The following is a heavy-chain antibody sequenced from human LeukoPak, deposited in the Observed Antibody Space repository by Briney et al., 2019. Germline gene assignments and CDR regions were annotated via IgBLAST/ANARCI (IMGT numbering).Heavy chain of an antibody. Sequence: GGSLRLSCAASGFTVSSNYMRWVRQAPGKGQEWVSSISSSSNYIYYPDSVKGRFTISRDNAKNSLYLQMNFLRAEDTAVYYCARGSIASGSCSNDWGQGALVTVSS. CDR3: ARGSIASGSCSND. CDR1: GFTVSSNY. V-gene: IGHV3-21*01. D-gene: IGHD3-10*01. CDR2: ISSSSNYI. J-gene: IGHJ4*02.